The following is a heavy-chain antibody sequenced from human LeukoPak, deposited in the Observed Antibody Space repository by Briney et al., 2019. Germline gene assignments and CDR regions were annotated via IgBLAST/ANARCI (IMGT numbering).Heavy chain of an antibody. CDR1: GFTFSSYA. CDR3: AKDVVGYGSGFGPFDY. D-gene: IGHD3-10*01. Sequence: GGSLRLSCAASGFTFSSYAMSWVRQAPGKGLEWVSSISGSGGSTYYADSVKGRFTISRDNSKNTLYLQMNSLRAEDTAVYYCAKDVVGYGSGFGPFDYWGQGTLVTVSS. CDR2: ISGSGGST. V-gene: IGHV3-23*01. J-gene: IGHJ4*02.